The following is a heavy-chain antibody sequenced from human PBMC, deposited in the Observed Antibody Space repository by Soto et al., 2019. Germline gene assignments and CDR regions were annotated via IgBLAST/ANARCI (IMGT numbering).Heavy chain of an antibody. D-gene: IGHD2-8*02. J-gene: IGHJ4*02. V-gene: IGHV3-23*01. Sequence: GGSLRLSCAASGFTFSSYAMSWVRQAPGKGLEWVSAISGSGGSTYYADSVKGRFTISRDNSKNTLYLQMNSLRAEDTAVYYCAKEALVNWWAAPNTIDYWGQGTLVTVSS. CDR1: GFTFSSYA. CDR3: AKEALVNWWAAPNTIDY. CDR2: ISGSGGST.